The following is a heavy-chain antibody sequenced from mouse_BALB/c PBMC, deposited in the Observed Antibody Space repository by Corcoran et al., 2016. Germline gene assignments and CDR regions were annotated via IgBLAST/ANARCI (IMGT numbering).Heavy chain of an antibody. V-gene: IGHV1S136*01. D-gene: IGHD2-4*01. CDR3: ARSVPYDYDRRDYAMDY. J-gene: IGHJ4*01. CDR2: INPYNDGT. Sequence: EVQLQQSGPELVQPGASVKMSCKASGYTFTSYVMHWVKQKPGQGLEWIGYINPYNDGTKYNEKFKGKATLTSDKSSSTAYMELSSLTSEDSAVDYCARSVPYDYDRRDYAMDYWGQRTSVT. CDR1: GYTFTSYV.